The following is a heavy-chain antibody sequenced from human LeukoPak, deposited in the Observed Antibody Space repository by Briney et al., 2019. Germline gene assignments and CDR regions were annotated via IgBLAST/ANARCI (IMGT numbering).Heavy chain of an antibody. CDR3: ARGDPSRHCSGGSCCSVELWFDY. V-gene: IGHV4-59*12. D-gene: IGHD2-15*01. J-gene: IGHJ4*02. CDR1: GGSITSYY. CDR2: IFYTGST. Sequence: NPSETLSLTCTVSGGSITSYYWSWFRQPPGKGLEFIGYIFYTGSTNYNPSLKSRVTISVDTSKNQFSLKLSSVTAADTAVYYCARGDPSRHCSGGSCCSVELWFDYWGQGTLVTVSS.